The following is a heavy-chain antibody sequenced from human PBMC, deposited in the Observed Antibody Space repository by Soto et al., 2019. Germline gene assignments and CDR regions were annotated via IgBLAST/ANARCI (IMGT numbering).Heavy chain of an antibody. CDR2: IDTIIGNA. V-gene: IGHV1-8*01. J-gene: IGHJ4*02. D-gene: IGHD3-10*01. CDR3: ARERGPRDPHIDY. CDR1: AYTFPSYD. Sequence: ASLKVSCKTSAYTFPSYDISCARRTTGQGLELIGWIDTIIGNANSAQKFQGRVTITTDTSTSTAYMELSSLRSEDTAVYYCARERGPRDPHIDYWGQGTLVTVSS.